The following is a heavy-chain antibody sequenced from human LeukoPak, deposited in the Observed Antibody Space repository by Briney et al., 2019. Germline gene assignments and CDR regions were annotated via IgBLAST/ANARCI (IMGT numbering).Heavy chain of an antibody. CDR2: ISGSGGST. CDR3: AKDIGGALRHYFDY. Sequence: GGSLRLSCAASGFTFSSYAMSWVRQAPGKGLEWASAISGSGGSTYYADSVKGRFTISRDNAKNSLYLQMNSLRAEDMALYYCAKDIGGALRHYFDYWGQGTLVTVSS. V-gene: IGHV3-23*01. D-gene: IGHD3-16*01. J-gene: IGHJ4*02. CDR1: GFTFSSYA.